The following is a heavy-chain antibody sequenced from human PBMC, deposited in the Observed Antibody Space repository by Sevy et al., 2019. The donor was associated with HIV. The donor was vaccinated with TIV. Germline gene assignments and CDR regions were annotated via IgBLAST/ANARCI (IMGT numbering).Heavy chain of an antibody. Sequence: GESLKISCKGSAYTFTTHWIGWVRQMPGKGLEWMGIMSPGDSDPRYSPFFQGQVTMSVDKSVSTAYLQWHSLETSDTDIYYCARLDSYSIGWSPRYYFDYWGQGTLVTVSS. CDR1: AYTFTTHW. V-gene: IGHV5-51*01. D-gene: IGHD6-19*01. CDR3: ARLDSYSIGWSPRYYFDY. J-gene: IGHJ4*02. CDR2: MSPGDSDP.